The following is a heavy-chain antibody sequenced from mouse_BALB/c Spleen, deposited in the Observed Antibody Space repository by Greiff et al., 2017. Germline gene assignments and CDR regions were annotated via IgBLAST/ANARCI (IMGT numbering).Heavy chain of an antibody. J-gene: IGHJ3*01. CDR2: INPSTGYT. CDR3: ARSGVYYGSSTWFAY. Sequence: QVQLQQSGAELAKPGASVKMSCKASGYTFTSYWMHWVKQRPGQGLEWIGYINPSTGYTEYNQKFKDKATLTADKSSSTAYMQLSSLTSEDSAVYYCARSGVYYGSSTWFAYWGQGTLVTVSA. CDR1: GYTFTSYW. V-gene: IGHV1-7*01. D-gene: IGHD1-1*01.